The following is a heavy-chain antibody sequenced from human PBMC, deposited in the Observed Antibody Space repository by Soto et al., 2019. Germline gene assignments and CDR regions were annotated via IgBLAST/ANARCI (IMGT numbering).Heavy chain of an antibody. J-gene: IGHJ4*02. Sequence: SETLSLTCTVSGGSISSGGYYWSWIRQHPGKGLEWIGYIYFSGSTYYNPSLKSRVTILVDTSKNQFSLKLSSVTAADTAVYYCARVYSGSYSVYYFDYWGQGTLVTVSS. D-gene: IGHD1-26*01. CDR3: ARVYSGSYSVYYFDY. CDR2: IYFSGST. CDR1: GGSISSGGYY. V-gene: IGHV4-31*03.